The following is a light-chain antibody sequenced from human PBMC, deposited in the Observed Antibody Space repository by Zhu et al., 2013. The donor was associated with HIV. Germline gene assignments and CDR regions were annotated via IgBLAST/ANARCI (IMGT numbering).Light chain of an antibody. CDR2: DAS. J-gene: IGKJ5*01. CDR1: QDIINC. Sequence: DIQMTQSPSSLSASVGHRVTITCQASQDIINCLNCYQQKPGKAPKVPIYDASNLQAGSPSRFSGSGSGTDFTLTINSLQPEDFATYYCQQPRRFPITFGQGTRLEIK. V-gene: IGKV1-33*01. CDR3: QQPRRFPIT.